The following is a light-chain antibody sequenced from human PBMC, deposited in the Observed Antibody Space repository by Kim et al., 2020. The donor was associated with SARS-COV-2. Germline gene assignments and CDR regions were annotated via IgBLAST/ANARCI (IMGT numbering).Light chain of an antibody. CDR1: QGIARY. CDR2: DAS. Sequence: VLTQSPATLSLSPGERATLSCRASQGIARYLAWYQQKPGQPPRLLIYDASNRATGIPARFSGSGSGRDFTLTISSLEPEDFAVYYCQQRANWPPYTFGQGTKLEI. CDR3: QQRANWPPYT. V-gene: IGKV3-11*02. J-gene: IGKJ2*01.